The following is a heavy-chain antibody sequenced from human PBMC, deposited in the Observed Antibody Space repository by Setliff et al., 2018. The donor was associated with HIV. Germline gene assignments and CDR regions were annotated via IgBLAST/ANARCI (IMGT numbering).Heavy chain of an antibody. CDR3: ARITGDSGHPRFFDY. Sequence: SETLSLTCVVSGGSISSTTSYWGGIRQPPGKGLEYIGSFYYSGSTYYNPSLKSRVTISVDTSKNQISLKLSSVTAADTAVYYCARITGDSGHPRFFDYWGQGTLVTVSS. CDR2: FYYSGST. J-gene: IGHJ4*02. CDR1: GGSISSTTSY. D-gene: IGHD1-26*01. V-gene: IGHV4-39*01.